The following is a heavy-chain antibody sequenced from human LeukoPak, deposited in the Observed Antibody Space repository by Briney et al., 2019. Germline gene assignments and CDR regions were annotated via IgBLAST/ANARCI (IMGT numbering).Heavy chain of an antibody. Sequence: GGSLRLSCAASGFTFSSYAMSWVRQAPGKGQEWVSAISGSGGSTYYADSVKGRFTISRDNSKNTLYLQMNSLRAEDTAVYYCAKDLDVVVPAAMVGWFDPWGQGTLVTVSS. CDR3: AKDLDVVVPAAMVGWFDP. V-gene: IGHV3-23*01. CDR1: GFTFSSYA. D-gene: IGHD2-2*01. J-gene: IGHJ5*02. CDR2: ISGSGGST.